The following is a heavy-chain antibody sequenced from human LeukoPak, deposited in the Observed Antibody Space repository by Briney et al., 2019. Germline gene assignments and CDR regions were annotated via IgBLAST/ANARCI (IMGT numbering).Heavy chain of an antibody. CDR1: RFTFSNHG. D-gene: IGHD3-22*01. CDR2: VSPPGGGT. V-gene: IGHV3-23*01. J-gene: IGHJ4*02. Sequence: GGSLRLSCAASRFTFSNHGMNWVRQAPGKGLEWLSGVSPPGGGTYYADSVKGRFTISRDNSKNTLYLQMNSLRAEDTAVYYCAKDLGEATMIVVAPFDYWGQGTLVTVSS. CDR3: AKDLGEATMIVVAPFDY.